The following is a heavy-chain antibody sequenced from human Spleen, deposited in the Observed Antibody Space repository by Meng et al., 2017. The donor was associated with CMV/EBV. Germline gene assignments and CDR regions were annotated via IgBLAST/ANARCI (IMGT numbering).Heavy chain of an antibody. V-gene: IGHV1-46*02. D-gene: IGHD3-3*01. CDR2: ISPATGTT. CDR3: GRDYDFWSDFPGY. J-gene: IGHJ4*02. CDR1: TFDKYY. Sequence: TFDKYYIHWVRQAPVQGLEWMGSISPATGTTTYAQRFQGRLTMTRDTSTATVYMEMRSLRSEDTAVYYCGRDYDFWSDFPGYWGQGTLVTVSS.